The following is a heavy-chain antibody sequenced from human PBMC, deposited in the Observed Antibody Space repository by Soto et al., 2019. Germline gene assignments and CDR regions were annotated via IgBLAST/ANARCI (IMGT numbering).Heavy chain of an antibody. V-gene: IGHV3-23*01. D-gene: IGHD5-18*01. CDR3: AKEGTAEWIHYYYPTHV. CDR1: GFNFSSFA. Sequence: EVQLLESGGGLVQPGGSLRLSCAGSGFNFSSFAMTWVRQAPGKGLEWVSTISGSGGSRFYADSVKGRFTLTRDNSKDTVYLQMNSLRVEDTAFYYCAKEGTAEWIHYYYPTHVWGRGTPVTVSS. CDR2: ISGSGGSR. J-gene: IGHJ6*02.